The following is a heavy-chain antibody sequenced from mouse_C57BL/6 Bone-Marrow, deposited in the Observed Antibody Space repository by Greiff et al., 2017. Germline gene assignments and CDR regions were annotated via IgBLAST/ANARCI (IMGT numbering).Heavy chain of an antibody. Sequence: QVQLKESGAELARPGASVKLSCTASGYTFTSYCLSWVKQRTGQGLEWIGEIYPSSGNTYYNAKFNGKATLTADKYSSTAYMELRSLTSEDSAVYFCAGSPSYFDVWGTGTTVTVSS. V-gene: IGHV1-81*01. CDR2: IYPSSGNT. J-gene: IGHJ1*03. CDR1: GYTFTSYC. CDR3: AGSPSYFDV.